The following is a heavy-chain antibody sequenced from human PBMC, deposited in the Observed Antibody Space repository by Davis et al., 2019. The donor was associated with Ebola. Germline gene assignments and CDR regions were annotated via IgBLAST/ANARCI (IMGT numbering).Heavy chain of an antibody. V-gene: IGHV4-34*01. CDR2: INHSGST. CDR1: GGSFSGYY. J-gene: IGHJ6*02. Sequence: MPSETLSLTCAVYGGSFSGYYWSWIRQPPGKGLEWIGEINHSGSTNYNPSLKSRVTISVDTSKNQFSLKLSPVTAADTAVYYCARGTIFGVVRYYYYGMDVWGQGTTVTVSS. D-gene: IGHD3-3*01. CDR3: ARGTIFGVVRYYYYGMDV.